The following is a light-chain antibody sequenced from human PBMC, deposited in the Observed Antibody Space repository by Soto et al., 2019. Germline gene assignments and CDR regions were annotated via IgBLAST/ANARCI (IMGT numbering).Light chain of an antibody. CDR1: QGISSY. CDR3: QQLNSYPIT. J-gene: IGKJ5*01. V-gene: IGKV1-9*01. CDR2: VAS. Sequence: DIQLTQSPSFLSAAIGDRVTITCRASQGISSYLAWYQQKPGKAPKLLIYVASTLQSGVPSRFSGSGSGTEFTLTISSLQPEDFATHYCQQLNSYPITFGQGTRLEIK.